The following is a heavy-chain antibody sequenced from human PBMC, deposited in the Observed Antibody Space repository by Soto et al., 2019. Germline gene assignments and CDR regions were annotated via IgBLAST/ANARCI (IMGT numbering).Heavy chain of an antibody. CDR3: AKELKGTEGPWLELYGMDV. Sequence: QVQLVESGGGVVQPGRSLRLSCAASGFTFGGYAMHWVRQAPGKGLEWVAIIPYDGSDEYYTDSVKGRFTISRDNSKNTLYLQMNSLRPEDTAVYYCAKELKGTEGPWLELYGMDVWGQGTTVTVSS. V-gene: IGHV3-30*18. CDR2: IPYDGSDE. CDR1: GFTFGGYA. D-gene: IGHD1-7*01. J-gene: IGHJ6*02.